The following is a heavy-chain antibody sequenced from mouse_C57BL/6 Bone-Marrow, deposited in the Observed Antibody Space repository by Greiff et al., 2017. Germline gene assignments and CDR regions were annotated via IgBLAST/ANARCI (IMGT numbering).Heavy chain of an antibody. D-gene: IGHD2-1*01. V-gene: IGHV1-7*01. CDR2: INPSSGYT. CDR1: GYTFTSYW. J-gene: IGHJ3*01. Sequence: QVQLQQSGAELAKPGASVKLSCKASGYTFTSYWMHWVKQRPGQGLEWIGYINPSSGYTKYNQKFKDKVTLTADKSSSTAYMQLSSLTYEDSAVYYCAQIYYGDYWGQGTLVTVSA. CDR3: AQIYYGDY.